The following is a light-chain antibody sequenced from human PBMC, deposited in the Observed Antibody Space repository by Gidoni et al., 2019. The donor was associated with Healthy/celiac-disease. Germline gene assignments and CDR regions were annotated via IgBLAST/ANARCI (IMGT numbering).Light chain of an antibody. V-gene: IGKV1-5*03. CDR1: QSISSW. CDR3: QQYNSYST. J-gene: IGKJ1*01. CDR2: KAS. Sequence: DIQMTQSPSILSPSVGDRVTITCRASQSISSWLAWYQQKPGKAPKLLIYKASSLESGVPSRCSGSGSGTEFTLTISSLQPDDFATYYCQQYNSYSTFGQGTKVEIK.